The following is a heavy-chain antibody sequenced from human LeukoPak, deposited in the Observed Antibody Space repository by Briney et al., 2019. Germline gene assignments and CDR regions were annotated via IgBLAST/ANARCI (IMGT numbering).Heavy chain of an antibody. J-gene: IGHJ5*02. CDR3: ARATVTTYGWFDP. V-gene: IGHV1-69*02. Sequence: SVKVSCKASGGTFSSYTISWVRQAPGQGLEWMGRIIPIPGIANYAQKFQGRVTITAGKSTSTVYMELSSLRSEDTAVYYCARATVTTYGWFDPWGQGTLVTVSS. D-gene: IGHD4-11*01. CDR1: GGTFSSYT. CDR2: IIPIPGIA.